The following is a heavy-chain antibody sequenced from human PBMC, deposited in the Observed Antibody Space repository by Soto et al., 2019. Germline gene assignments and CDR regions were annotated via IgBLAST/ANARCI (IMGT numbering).Heavy chain of an antibody. CDR2: IYPGDSDT. CDR1: GYSFTSYW. Sequence: GESLKISCKGSGYSFTSYWIGWVRQMPGKGLEWMGIIYPGDSDTRYSPSFQGQVTISADKSISTAYLQWSSLKASDTAMYYCARHIGGYSYGYYYYYGMDVWGQGTTVTVSS. V-gene: IGHV5-51*01. J-gene: IGHJ6*02. D-gene: IGHD5-18*01. CDR3: ARHIGGYSYGYYYYYGMDV.